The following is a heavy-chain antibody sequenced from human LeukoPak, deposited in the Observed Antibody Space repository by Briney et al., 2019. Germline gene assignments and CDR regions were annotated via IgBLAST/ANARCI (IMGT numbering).Heavy chain of an antibody. J-gene: IGHJ3*02. CDR1: GGSVSSGGYY. V-gene: IGHV4-61*08. CDR2: IYYSGST. Sequence: SETLSLTCTVSGGSVSSGGYYWSWIRQPPGKGLEWIGYIYYSGSTNYNPSLKSRVTISVDTSKNQFSLKLSSVTAADTAVYYCAREGTTVVTPSHAFDIWGQGTMVTVSS. D-gene: IGHD4-23*01. CDR3: AREGTTVVTPSHAFDI.